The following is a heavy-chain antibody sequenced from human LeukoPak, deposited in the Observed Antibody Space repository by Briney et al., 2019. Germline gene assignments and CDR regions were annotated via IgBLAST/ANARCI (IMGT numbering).Heavy chain of an antibody. CDR1: GFTFSSYG. D-gene: IGHD4-17*01. CDR2: VSASGGTT. V-gene: IGHV3-23*01. Sequence: TGGSLRLSCAASGFTFSSYGMSWVRQAPGKGLQWVSSVSASGGTTYYADSVKGRFTISRDNSRNTLYLQMNNLRAEDTAVYFCAKRSVTKDLYFDYWGQGTLVTISS. J-gene: IGHJ4*02. CDR3: AKRSVTKDLYFDY.